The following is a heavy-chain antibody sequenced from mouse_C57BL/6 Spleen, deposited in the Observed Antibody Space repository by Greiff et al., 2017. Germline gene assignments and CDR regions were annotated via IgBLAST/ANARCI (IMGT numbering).Heavy chain of an antibody. CDR2: IDPSDSET. D-gene: IGHD1-1*01. J-gene: IGHJ1*03. V-gene: IGHV1-52*01. Sequence: QVQLQQSGAELVRPGSSVKLSCKASGYTFTSYWMHWVKQRPIQGLEWIGNIDPSDSETHYNQKFKDKATLTVDKSSSTAYMQLSSLTSEDSAVYYCARKNYGSERYFDVWGTGTTVTVSS. CDR3: ARKNYGSERYFDV. CDR1: GYTFTSYW.